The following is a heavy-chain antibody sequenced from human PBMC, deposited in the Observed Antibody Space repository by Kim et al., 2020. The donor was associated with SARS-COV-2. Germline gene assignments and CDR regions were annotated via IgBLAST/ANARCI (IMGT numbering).Heavy chain of an antibody. Sequence: SETLSLTCAVYGGSFSGYHWSLIRQPPGKGLEWIGEINHGGSINYNPSLKSRVIISIDTSKNQFSLNLTSVTAADTAFYFCARGRAGLVPSPILGLGPHYDYFIMDVWGHGTTVTVSS. CDR3: ARGRAGLVPSPILGLGPHYDYFIMDV. J-gene: IGHJ6*02. CDR1: GGSFSGYH. D-gene: IGHD2-2*02. CDR2: INHGGSI. V-gene: IGHV4-34*01.